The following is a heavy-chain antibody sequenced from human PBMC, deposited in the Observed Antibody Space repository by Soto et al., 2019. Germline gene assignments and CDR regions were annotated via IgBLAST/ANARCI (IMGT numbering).Heavy chain of an antibody. V-gene: IGHV3-23*01. CDR2: ISGSGGST. J-gene: IGHJ5*01. CDR3: AKDKDPLRIAPSWSWFDS. CDR1: GFTFSSYA. Sequence: EVQLLESGGGLVQPGGSLRLSCAASGFTFSSYAMSWVRQAPGKGLEWVSAISGSGGSTYYADSVKGRFTISRDNCKSPLYRQMNSLRAEDTAVYYWAKDKDPLRIAPSWSWFDSWGQGTLVTVCS. D-gene: IGHD6-13*01.